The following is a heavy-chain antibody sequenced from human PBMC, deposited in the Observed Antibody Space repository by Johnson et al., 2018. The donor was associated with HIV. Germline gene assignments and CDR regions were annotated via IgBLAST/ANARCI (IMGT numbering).Heavy chain of an antibody. CDR2: IYSGGST. D-gene: IGHD6-13*01. Sequence: MLLVESGGGLVQPGGSLRLSCAASGITVSSNYMSWVRQAPGKGLEWVSVIYSGGSTYYADSVKGRFTISRDNSKNTLYLQMNSLRAEDTAVYYCAKEGWAAAQEGWGAFDIWGQGTMVTVSS. J-gene: IGHJ3*02. CDR3: AKEGWAAAQEGWGAFDI. CDR1: GITVSSNY. V-gene: IGHV3-66*02.